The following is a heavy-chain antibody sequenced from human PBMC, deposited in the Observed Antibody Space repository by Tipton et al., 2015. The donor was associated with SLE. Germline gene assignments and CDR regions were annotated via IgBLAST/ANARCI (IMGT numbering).Heavy chain of an antibody. CDR2: ISWDGGST. J-gene: IGHJ4*02. CDR1: GFTLDDYA. D-gene: IGHD3-16*02. CDR3: AKDGSSDYIWGSYRGGYYFDY. V-gene: IGHV3-43D*04. Sequence: SLRLSCAASGFTLDDYAMHWVRQAPGKGLEWVSLISWDGGSTYYADSVKGRFTISRDNSKNSLYLQMNSLRAEDTALYYCAKDGSSDYIWGSYRGGYYFDYWGQGTLVTVSS.